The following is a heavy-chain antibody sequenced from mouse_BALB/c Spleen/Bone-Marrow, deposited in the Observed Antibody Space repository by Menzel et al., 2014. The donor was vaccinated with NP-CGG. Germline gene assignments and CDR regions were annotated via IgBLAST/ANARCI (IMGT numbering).Heavy chain of an antibody. J-gene: IGHJ3*01. V-gene: IGHV1-7*01. CDR2: INPSTGYT. D-gene: IGHD2-4*01. CDR1: GYTFTSYW. CDR3: AREGDYDGFAY. Sequence: QVQLQQSGAELAKPGASVKMSCKASGYTFTSYWMHWVKQRPGQGLEWIGYINPSTGYTEYNQKFKDKATLTADKSSSTAYMRLSSLTSEDSAVYYCAREGDYDGFAYWGQGTLVTVSA.